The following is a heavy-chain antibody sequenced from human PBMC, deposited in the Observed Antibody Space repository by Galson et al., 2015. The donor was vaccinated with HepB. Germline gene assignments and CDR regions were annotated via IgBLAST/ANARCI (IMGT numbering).Heavy chain of an antibody. CDR1: GFTFSSYW. J-gene: IGHJ4*02. V-gene: IGHV3-7*03. CDR3: ARTIAAAGTSTYYFDY. Sequence: SLRLSCAASGFTFSSYWMSWVRQAPGKGLEWVANIKQDGSEKYYVDSVKGRFTISRDNAKNSLYLQMNSLRAEDTAVYYCARTIAAAGTSTYYFDYWGQGTLVAVSS. D-gene: IGHD6-13*01. CDR2: IKQDGSEK.